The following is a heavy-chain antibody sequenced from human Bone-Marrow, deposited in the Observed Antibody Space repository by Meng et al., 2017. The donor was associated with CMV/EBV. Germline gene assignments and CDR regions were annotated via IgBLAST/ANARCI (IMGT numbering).Heavy chain of an antibody. D-gene: IGHD6-19*01. CDR3: ARSGAPGYSRGQNWFDP. J-gene: IGHJ5*02. V-gene: IGHV3-11*04. CDR1: GFTFSHYS. Sequence: GESLKISCAASGFTFSHYSMNWVRQAPGKGLEWVAYMSGSGTTIDYEDSVKGRFTISRDNAKESLYLQMNSLRAEDTAVYYCARSGAPGYSRGQNWFDPWGQGPLVTVYS. CDR2: MSGSGTTI.